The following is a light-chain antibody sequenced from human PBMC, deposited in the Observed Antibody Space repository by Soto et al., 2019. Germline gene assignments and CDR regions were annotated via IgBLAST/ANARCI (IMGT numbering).Light chain of an antibody. CDR2: EGI. J-gene: IGLJ2*01. CDR3: CSYAGDGVV. CDR1: SSDVGTYNL. Sequence: QSVLTQPASVSGSPGQSITISCTGASSDVGTYNLVSWYQQHPGKAPKLMIYEGIKRPSGVSNRFSGSKSGNTASLTISGLQAEDEADYYCCSYAGDGVVFGGGTKVTVL. V-gene: IGLV2-23*01.